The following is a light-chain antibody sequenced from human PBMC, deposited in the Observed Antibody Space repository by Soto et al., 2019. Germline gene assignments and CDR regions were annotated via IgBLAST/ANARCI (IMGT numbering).Light chain of an antibody. V-gene: IGKV3-15*01. CDR2: AAS. J-gene: IGKJ5*01. CDR1: PSVTNF. CDR3: QQYDNWPIT. Sequence: EIVLTQSPATLSLSPGERATLSCRASPSVTNFLAWYQQKPGQAPRLLIYAASTRASGVPARFSGSGSGTEFTLTISSLQSEDFAVYYCQQYDNWPITFGQGTRLEIK.